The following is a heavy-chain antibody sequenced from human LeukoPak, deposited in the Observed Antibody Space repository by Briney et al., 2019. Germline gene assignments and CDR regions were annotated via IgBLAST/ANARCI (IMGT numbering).Heavy chain of an antibody. CDR1: GFTFSGNW. V-gene: IGHV3-7*01. CDR3: TKLLGTATTYDS. D-gene: IGHD2/OR15-2a*01. Sequence: GGSLTLSCEASGFTFSGNWMSWVHQAPGKGLEWVASINPDGSQKLYVDSVKGRFTISRDNTKSSLYLQMNSLGAEDTAMYYCTKLLGTATTYDSWGRGTRVTVSS. J-gene: IGHJ4*02. CDR2: INPDGSQK.